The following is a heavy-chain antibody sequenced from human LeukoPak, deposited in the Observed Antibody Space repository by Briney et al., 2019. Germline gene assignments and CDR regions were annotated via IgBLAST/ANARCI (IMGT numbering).Heavy chain of an antibody. V-gene: IGHV4-34*01. D-gene: IGHD4-17*01. CDR1: GGSLSGYY. J-gene: IGHJ4*02. CDR3: ARERGAYGDYASDY. Sequence: SETLSPTCVVYGGSLSGYYWSWIRQSPGKGLEWIGEINHSGSTTYNPSLKSRVTISVDTSKNQFSLKLSSVTAADTAVYYCARERGAYGDYASDYWGQGTLVTVSS. CDR2: INHSGST.